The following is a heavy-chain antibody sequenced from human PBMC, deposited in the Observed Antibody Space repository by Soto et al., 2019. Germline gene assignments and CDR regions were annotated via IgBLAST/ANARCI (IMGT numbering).Heavy chain of an antibody. Sequence: SVKVSCKASGGTFGSYAISWVRQAPGQGLEWMGGIIPIFGTANYAQKFQGRVTITADESTSTAYMELSSLRSEDTAVYYCARSGPGIAAAGIPKTPTYSYYYGMDVWGQGTTVTVSS. CDR2: IIPIFGTA. J-gene: IGHJ6*02. D-gene: IGHD6-13*01. V-gene: IGHV1-69*13. CDR3: ARSGPGIAAAGIPKTPTYSYYYGMDV. CDR1: GGTFGSYA.